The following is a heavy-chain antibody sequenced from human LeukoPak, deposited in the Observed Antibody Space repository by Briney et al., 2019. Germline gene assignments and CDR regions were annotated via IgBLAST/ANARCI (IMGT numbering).Heavy chain of an antibody. Sequence: GGSLRLSCAASGFTFSSYEMNWVRQAPGKGLEWVSYISSSSSTIYYADSVKGRFTISRDNAKNSLYLQMNSLRAEDTAVYYCAREKYSGYASLGYWGQGTLVTVSS. J-gene: IGHJ4*02. CDR3: AREKYSGYASLGY. CDR2: ISSSSSTI. V-gene: IGHV3-48*01. CDR1: GFTFSSYE. D-gene: IGHD5-12*01.